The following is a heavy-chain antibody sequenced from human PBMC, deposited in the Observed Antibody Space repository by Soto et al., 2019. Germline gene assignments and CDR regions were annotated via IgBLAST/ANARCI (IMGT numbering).Heavy chain of an antibody. Sequence: GGSLRLSCAASGFTVISNYMSWVRQAPGKGLEWVSVIYSGGSTYYADSVKGRFTISRDNSKNTLYLQMNSLRAEDTAVYYCARSYSSGWFFFDYWGQGTLVTVSS. J-gene: IGHJ4*02. V-gene: IGHV3-66*01. D-gene: IGHD6-19*01. CDR2: IYSGGST. CDR3: ARSYSSGWFFFDY. CDR1: GFTVISNY.